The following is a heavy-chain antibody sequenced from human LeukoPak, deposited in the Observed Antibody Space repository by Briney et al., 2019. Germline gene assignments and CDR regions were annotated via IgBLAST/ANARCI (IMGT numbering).Heavy chain of an antibody. V-gene: IGHV3-53*05. CDR1: GFTVSTSY. CDR2: IYGGGST. Sequence: PGGSLRLSCAASGFTVSTSYMNWVRQAPGKGLEWVSVIYGGGSTYYADSVRGRFTISRDNSKNTLYLQMSGLRREDTAMYYCARGVGYTLVSWGQGTLVTVSS. J-gene: IGHJ5*02. D-gene: IGHD5-24*01. CDR3: ARGVGYTLVS.